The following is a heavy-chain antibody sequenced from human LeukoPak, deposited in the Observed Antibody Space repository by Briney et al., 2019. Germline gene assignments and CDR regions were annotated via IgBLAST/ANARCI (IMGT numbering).Heavy chain of an antibody. D-gene: IGHD2-2*01. CDR2: IYPGDSDA. Sequence: GESLKISCKGSGYSFTAHWIAWVRQVPGKGLEWMGIIYPGDSDARYSPSFQGQVTISVDKSISTAYLHWSSLKASDTAMYFCARRASARGPPPNHFIYATWGQGTLVTVSS. CDR3: ARRASARGPPPNHFIYAT. V-gene: IGHV5-51*01. CDR1: GYSFTAHW. J-gene: IGHJ5*02.